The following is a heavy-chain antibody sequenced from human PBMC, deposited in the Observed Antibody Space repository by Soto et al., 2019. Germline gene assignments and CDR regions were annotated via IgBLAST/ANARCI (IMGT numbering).Heavy chain of an antibody. Sequence: ASVKVSCKASGYTFTNFGISWVRQAPGQGLEWMGWISAYNGNTNYAQNFQGRVTMTTDTSTSTAYMELRSLRIDDTAVYYCAHQGDYYDRLDSWGQGTLVTVSS. CDR1: GYTFTNFG. CDR2: ISAYNGNT. CDR3: AHQGDYYDRLDS. V-gene: IGHV1-18*01. D-gene: IGHD3-22*01. J-gene: IGHJ4*02.